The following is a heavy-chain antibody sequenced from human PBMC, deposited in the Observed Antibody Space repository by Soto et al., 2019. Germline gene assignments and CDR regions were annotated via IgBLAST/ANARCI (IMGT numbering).Heavy chain of an antibody. V-gene: IGHV3-21*04. CDR1: GFTFSYYT. D-gene: IGHD5-12*01. J-gene: IGHJ5*02. Sequence: PGGSLRLSCAAPGFTFSYYTVHWVRRAPGKGLEWVSSISGIRDYIRYADSVKGRFTISRDNSKNTLYLQMNSLRAEDTAVYYCAKYRIVATITRISWFDPWGQGTLVTVSS. CDR3: AKYRIVATITRISWFDP. CDR2: ISGIRDYI.